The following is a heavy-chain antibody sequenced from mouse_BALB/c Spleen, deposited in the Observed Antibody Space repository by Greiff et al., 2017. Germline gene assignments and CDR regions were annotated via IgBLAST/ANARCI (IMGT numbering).Heavy chain of an antibody. CDR1: GYTFTSYT. CDR3: ARNGYGGYAMDY. V-gene: IGHV1-4*02. D-gene: IGHD2-14*01. J-gene: IGHJ4*01. CDR2: INPSSGYT. Sequence: QVQLQQSAAELARPGASVKMSCKASGYTFTSYTMHWVKQRPGQGLEWIGYINPSSGYTEYNQKFKDKTTLTADKSSSTAYMQLSSLTSEDSAVYYCARNGYGGYAMDYWGQGTSVTVSS.